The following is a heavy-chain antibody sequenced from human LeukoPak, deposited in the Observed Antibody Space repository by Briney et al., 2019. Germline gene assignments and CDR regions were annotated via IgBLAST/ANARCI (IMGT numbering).Heavy chain of an antibody. J-gene: IGHJ6*03. V-gene: IGHV1-46*01. CDR2: INPTGGST. CDR3: ARDSTLSRVITATTTYHYFYYIDV. D-gene: IGHD3-22*01. Sequence: GASVKVSCKASGYTFTSYYMHWVRQAPGQGLEWMGLINPTGGSTGYAQKFQGRVTMTRDMSTSTDYMELSSLRSEDTAIYYCARDSTLSRVITATTTYHYFYYIDVWGKGTTVTISS. CDR1: GYTFTSYY.